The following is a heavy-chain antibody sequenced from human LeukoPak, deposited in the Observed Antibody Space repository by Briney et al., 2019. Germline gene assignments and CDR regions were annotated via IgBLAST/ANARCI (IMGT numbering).Heavy chain of an antibody. D-gene: IGHD3-16*02. CDR2: IYYSGST. V-gene: IGHV4-39*07. Sequence: PSETLSLTCTVSGGSISGSSYYWGWIRQPPGKGLEWIGSIYYSGSTYYNPSLKSRVTISVDTSKNQFSLKLSSVTAADTAVYYCARDHYDYVWGSYRSENWFDPWGQGTLVTVSS. CDR3: ARDHYDYVWGSYRSENWFDP. CDR1: GGSISGSSYY. J-gene: IGHJ5*02.